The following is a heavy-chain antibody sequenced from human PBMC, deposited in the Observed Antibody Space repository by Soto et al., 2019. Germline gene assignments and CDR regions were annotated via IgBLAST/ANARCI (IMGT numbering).Heavy chain of an antibody. CDR3: ARVQGSGSFYNGYGMDV. J-gene: IGHJ6*02. V-gene: IGHV4-34*01. Sequence: QVQLQQWGAGLLKPSETLSLTCAVYGGSFSGYYWSWICQPPGKGLEWIGEINHSGSTNYNPSLKIRVIISVDTSKNQFSLKLSSVTAADTAVYYCARVQGSGSFYNGYGMDVWGQGTTVTVSS. D-gene: IGHD3-10*01. CDR1: GGSFSGYY. CDR2: INHSGST.